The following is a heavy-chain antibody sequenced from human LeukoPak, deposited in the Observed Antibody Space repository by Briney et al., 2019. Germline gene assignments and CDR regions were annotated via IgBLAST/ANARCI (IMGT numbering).Heavy chain of an antibody. Sequence: QSGGSLRLSCAASGFSFGTYGMHWVRQAPGKGLDGVAVIWDDGTTKYYADSVKGRFTISRDNSKNTLYLQMNSLRAEDTAMYYCVKDLFRSTYYFDYWGQGILVTVSS. CDR1: GFSFGTYG. CDR3: VKDLFRSTYYFDY. CDR2: IWDDGTTK. D-gene: IGHD2-2*01. V-gene: IGHV3-33*06. J-gene: IGHJ4*02.